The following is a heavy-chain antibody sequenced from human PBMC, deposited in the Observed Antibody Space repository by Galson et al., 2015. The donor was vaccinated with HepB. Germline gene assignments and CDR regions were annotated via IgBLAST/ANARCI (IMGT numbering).Heavy chain of an antibody. CDR1: GYSFSSYW. CDR3: ARHGVGATLYYYNAMDV. D-gene: IGHD1-26*01. V-gene: IGHV5-10-1*01. Sequence: SGAEVKKAGESLRISCKGSGYSFSSYWINWVRQKPGKGLEWMGRIDPSDSYTKYSPSFQGHATISADRSISTAYLQWSSLKASDTAIYYCARHGVGATLYYYNAMDVWGQGTTVTVSS. J-gene: IGHJ6*02. CDR2: IDPSDSYT.